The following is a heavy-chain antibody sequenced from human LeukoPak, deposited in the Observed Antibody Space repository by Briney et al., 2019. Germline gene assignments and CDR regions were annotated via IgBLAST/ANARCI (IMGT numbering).Heavy chain of an antibody. Sequence: GGSLRLSCAASGFTFSIYWMSWVRQAPGKGPEWVANIDQDGREKSFVVSVKGRFSISRDNAKNTLYLQMNSLRVEDTAVYYCARGRYLDWLPYFFDYWGQGILVTVSS. CDR1: GFTFSIYW. CDR3: ARGRYLDWLPYFFDY. J-gene: IGHJ4*02. V-gene: IGHV3-7*01. CDR2: IDQDGREK. D-gene: IGHD3-9*01.